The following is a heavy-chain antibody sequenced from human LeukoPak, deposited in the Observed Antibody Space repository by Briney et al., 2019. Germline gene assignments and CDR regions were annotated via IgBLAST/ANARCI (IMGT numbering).Heavy chain of an antibody. Sequence: QTGGSLRLSCAASGFTFSSYGMHWVRQAPGKGLEWVAFIRYDGSNKYYADSVKGRFTMSRDNSKNTLYLQMNSLRAEDTAVYYCAKDRLGYSSGWNGGYFDYWGQGTLVTVSS. CDR1: GFTFSSYG. J-gene: IGHJ4*02. V-gene: IGHV3-30*02. CDR2: IRYDGSNK. D-gene: IGHD6-19*01. CDR3: AKDRLGYSSGWNGGYFDY.